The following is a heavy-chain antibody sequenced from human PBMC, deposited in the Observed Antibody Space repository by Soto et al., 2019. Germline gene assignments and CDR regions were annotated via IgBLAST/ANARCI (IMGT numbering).Heavy chain of an antibody. CDR1: GFTFDDYA. CDR3: AKGRDWLLYRLNDY. D-gene: IGHD3-9*01. CDR2: ISWNSGSI. V-gene: IGHV3-9*01. J-gene: IGHJ4*02. Sequence: EVQLVESGGGLVQPGRSLRLSCAASGFTFDDYAMHWVRQAPGKGLEWVSGISWNSGSIGYADSVKGRFTISRDNAKNSLYLQMNSLRAEDTALYYCAKGRDWLLYRLNDYWGQGTLVTVSS.